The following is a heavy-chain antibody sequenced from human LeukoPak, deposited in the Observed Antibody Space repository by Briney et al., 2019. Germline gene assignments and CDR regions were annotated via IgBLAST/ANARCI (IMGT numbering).Heavy chain of an antibody. V-gene: IGHV3-30-3*01. D-gene: IGHD6-13*01. Sequence: GGSLRLSCAASGFTFSSYAMHWVRQAPGKGLEWVAVISYDGSNKYYADSVKGRFTTSRDNSENTLYLQMNSLRAEDTAVYYCARGSGSSSWYFSDYWGQGTLVTVSS. CDR3: ARGSGSSSWYFSDY. CDR2: ISYDGSNK. J-gene: IGHJ4*02. CDR1: GFTFSSYA.